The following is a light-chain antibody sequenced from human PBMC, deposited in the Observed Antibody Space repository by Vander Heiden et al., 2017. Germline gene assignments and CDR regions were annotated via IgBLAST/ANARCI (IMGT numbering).Light chain of an antibody. CDR2: DAS. V-gene: IGKV1-5*01. CDR3: QHHRT. Sequence: DIQMTQSPSILSASVGDRVTITCRASQSISSWLAWYHQKPGKAPRLLIYDASSLESGVPSRFSGSGSGTEFTLTISSLQPDDFATYYCQHHRTFGQGTKVEIK. J-gene: IGKJ1*01. CDR1: QSISSW.